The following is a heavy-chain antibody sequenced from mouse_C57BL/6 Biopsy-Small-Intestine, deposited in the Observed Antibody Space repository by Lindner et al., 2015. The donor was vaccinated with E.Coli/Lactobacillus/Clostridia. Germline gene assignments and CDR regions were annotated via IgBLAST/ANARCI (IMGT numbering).Heavy chain of an antibody. CDR2: IVSLFDSK. J-gene: IGHJ3*01. V-gene: IGHV1S126*01. D-gene: IGHD2-12*01. CDR3: AREPFPFGKRDDDPFDI. CDR1: WDPRFDSYG. Sequence: SVKVSCKASWDPRFDSYGTAWVRQAPGQGLEWMGGIVSLFDSKKIGQKFQGRVMFTAGESTNSAYMELTGLTPEDTAVYYCAREPFPFGKRDDDPFDIWGQGTLVIVSS.